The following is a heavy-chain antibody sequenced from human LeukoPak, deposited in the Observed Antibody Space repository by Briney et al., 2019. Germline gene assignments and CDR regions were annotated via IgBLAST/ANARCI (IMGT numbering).Heavy chain of an antibody. CDR1: GFTLSSYS. V-gene: IGHV3-48*01. D-gene: IGHD3-9*01. CDR3: ARVLLARRRIDSFDI. Sequence: PGGSLTLSCGAFGFTLSSYSMDWVRQAPGKGLGWVSHINNGSSIIYYADSVKGRFTISRDKAGNSLYLQMNILTAAATADYYCARVLLARRRIDSFDIWGQGKMVTVSS. CDR2: INNGSSII. J-gene: IGHJ3*02.